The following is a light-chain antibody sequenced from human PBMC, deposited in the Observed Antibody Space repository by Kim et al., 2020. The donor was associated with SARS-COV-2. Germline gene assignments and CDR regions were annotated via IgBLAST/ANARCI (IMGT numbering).Light chain of an antibody. V-gene: IGLV2-14*01. CDR1: SSDVGGYNY. CDR2: DVS. Sequence: QSALTQPASVSGSPGQSITISCTGTSSDVGGYNYVSWYQQHPGKAPKLMIYDVSKRPSGVSNRFSGSKSGNTASLTISGLQAEVEDDYYCSSYTSSSTLVFGGGTQLTVL. CDR3: SSYTSSSTLV. J-gene: IGLJ2*01.